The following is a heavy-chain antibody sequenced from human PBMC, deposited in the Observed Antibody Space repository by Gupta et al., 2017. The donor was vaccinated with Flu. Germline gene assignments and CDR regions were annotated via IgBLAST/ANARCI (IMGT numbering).Heavy chain of an antibody. CDR2: ISSSSSYI. Sequence: DVKVVESGGGLVKPGGSLRLSCAASGLTFSTYSMNWVRQAPGKGREWVSFISSSSSYIYYADSVKGRFTISRDNAKNSLYLQMNSLRAEDTAVYYGARSWSAERASDYWGQGALVTVSS. CDR3: ARSWSAERASDY. CDR1: GLTFSTYS. J-gene: IGHJ4*02. D-gene: IGHD1-26*01. V-gene: IGHV3-21*01.